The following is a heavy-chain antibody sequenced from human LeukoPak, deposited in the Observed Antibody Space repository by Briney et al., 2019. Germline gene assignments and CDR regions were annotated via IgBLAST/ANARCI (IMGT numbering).Heavy chain of an antibody. CDR1: GYTFTSYA. J-gene: IGHJ4*02. V-gene: IGHV1-2*02. CDR2: INPNSGGT. Sequence: SVKVSCKASGYTFTSYAMNWVRQAPGQGLEWMGWINPNSGGTNYAQKFQGRVTMTRNTSISTAYMELSRLRSDDTAVYYCKIDYYDSSGYFRELDYWGQGTLVTVSS. D-gene: IGHD3-22*01. CDR3: KIDYYDSSGYFRELDY.